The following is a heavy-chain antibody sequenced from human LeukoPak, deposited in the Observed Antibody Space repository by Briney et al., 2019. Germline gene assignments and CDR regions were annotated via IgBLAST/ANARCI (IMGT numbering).Heavy chain of an antibody. D-gene: IGHD5-12*01. J-gene: IGHJ5*02. CDR1: GFTFSNYV. V-gene: IGHV3-23*01. CDR3: AKVNHGGYGWFDP. CDR2: ISGSGTRT. Sequence: GGSLRLSCTASGFTFSNYVMNWVRQAPGKGLEWVSVISGSGTRTYYADSVKGRFTIYRDNSNNTLYLVMNSLRTEDTALYYCAKVNHGGYGWFDPWGQGTLVTVSS.